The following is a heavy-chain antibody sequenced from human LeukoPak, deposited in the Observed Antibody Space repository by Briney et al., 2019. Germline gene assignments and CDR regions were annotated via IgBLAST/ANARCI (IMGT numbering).Heavy chain of an antibody. CDR1: GGSISSFY. J-gene: IGHJ6*02. Sequence: SETLSLTCTVSGGSISSFYWNWIRQPPGKGLEWIGHIYYSGSTNYNPSLKSRVTISVDTSKNQLSLKLSPVTAADTAVYYCARAHSSSWYKDGMDVWGQGTTVTVSS. D-gene: IGHD6-13*01. V-gene: IGHV4-59*01. CDR2: IYYSGST. CDR3: ARAHSSSWYKDGMDV.